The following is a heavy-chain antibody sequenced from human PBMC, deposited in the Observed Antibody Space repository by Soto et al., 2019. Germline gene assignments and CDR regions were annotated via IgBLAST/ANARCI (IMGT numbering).Heavy chain of an antibody. CDR3: ARGAPHSSWYQFNYYYGMDV. Sequence: PSETLSLTCAVHGGSFSDYYWSWIRQPPGKGLEWIGEINYSGRTNYNPSLKSRVTISVDTSKNQFSLKLSSVTAADTAVYYCARGAPHSSWYQFNYYYGMDVWGQGTTVTVSS. CDR2: INYSGRT. J-gene: IGHJ6*02. CDR1: GGSFSDYY. D-gene: IGHD6-13*01. V-gene: IGHV4-34*01.